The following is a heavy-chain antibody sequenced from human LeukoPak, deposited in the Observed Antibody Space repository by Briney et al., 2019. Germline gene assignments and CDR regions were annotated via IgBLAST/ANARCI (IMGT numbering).Heavy chain of an antibody. Sequence: GGSLRLSCAASGFTFSNHGMNWVRQAPGKGLEWISYISAESHTIYYEDSVKGRFTISRDDDKDSLFLQMNSLRAEDTAVYYCARVGYYDFLTAFDLWGQGTLITVSS. CDR2: ISAESHTI. CDR1: GFTFSNHG. CDR3: ARVGYYDFLTAFDL. J-gene: IGHJ4*02. V-gene: IGHV3-48*01. D-gene: IGHD3-9*01.